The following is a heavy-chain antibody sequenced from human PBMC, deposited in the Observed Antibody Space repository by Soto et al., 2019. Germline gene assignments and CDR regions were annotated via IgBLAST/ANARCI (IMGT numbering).Heavy chain of an antibody. J-gene: IGHJ4*02. CDR3: ARGAITVLRGVDY. Sequence: GGSLRLSCAAARFTFNTYAVHWVRQAPGKGLEWVAVVSSDGSNKYYSDSVKGRFSISRDNSNNTLSLQMNSLRTEDTAVYYCARGAITVLRGVDYWGRGT. V-gene: IGHV3-30*04. CDR2: VSSDGSNK. CDR1: RFTFNTYA. D-gene: IGHD3-10*01.